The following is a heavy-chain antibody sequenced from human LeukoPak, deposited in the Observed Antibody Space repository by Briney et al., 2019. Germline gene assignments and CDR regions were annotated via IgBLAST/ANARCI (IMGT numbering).Heavy chain of an antibody. CDR3: ARDSPYSSSWYPKGY. J-gene: IGHJ4*02. V-gene: IGHV7-4-1*01. CDR1: GYTFTSYA. Sequence: ASVKVSCKASGYTFTSYAMNWVRQAPGQGLEWMGWINTNTGNPTYAQGFTGRFVFSLGTSVSTAYLQIGSPKAEDTAVYYCARDSPYSSSWYPKGYWGQGTLVTVSS. D-gene: IGHD6-13*01. CDR2: INTNTGNP.